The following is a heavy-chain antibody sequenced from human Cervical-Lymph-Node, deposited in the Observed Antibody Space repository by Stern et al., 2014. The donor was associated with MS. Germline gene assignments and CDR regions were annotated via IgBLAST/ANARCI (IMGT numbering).Heavy chain of an antibody. CDR2: ISAYNGNT. Sequence: QMQLVQSGAEVKKPGASVKVSCKASGYTFTSYGISWVRQAPGQGLEWMGWISAYNGNTNYAQKLQGRVTMTTDTSTSTAYMELRSLRSDDTAVYYCARDDIVVVPAPWGLFDYWGQGTLVTVSS. J-gene: IGHJ4*02. CDR3: ARDDIVVVPAPWGLFDY. V-gene: IGHV1-18*01. D-gene: IGHD2-2*01. CDR1: GYTFTSYG.